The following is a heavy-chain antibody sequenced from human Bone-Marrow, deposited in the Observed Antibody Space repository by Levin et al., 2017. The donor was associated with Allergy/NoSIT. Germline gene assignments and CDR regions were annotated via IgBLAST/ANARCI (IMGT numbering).Heavy chain of an antibody. D-gene: IGHD3-22*01. CDR3: ARGIYFESSKAWFDP. CDR1: GDSISSYY. J-gene: IGHJ5*02. V-gene: IGHV4-4*07. Sequence: SQTLSLTCTVSGDSISSYYWSWIRQPAGKGLEWIGRIKTSGSTNYNSSLKSRVTMSVDTAKNQFSLNLRSVTAADTAVYYCARGIYFESSKAWFDPWGQGTLVTVSS. CDR2: IKTSGST.